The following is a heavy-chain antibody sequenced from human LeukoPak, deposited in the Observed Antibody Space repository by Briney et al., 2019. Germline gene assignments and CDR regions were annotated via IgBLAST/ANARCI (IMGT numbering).Heavy chain of an antibody. Sequence: GGSLRLSCAASGFTFNNYAMSWVRQAPGKGLEWVSAISGSGGSTYYADPLKGRFTISRDNSNNTLYLQMNSLRAEDTAVYYCAKGSHYYGSSGYLRRRPVYYFDYWGQGTLVTVSS. V-gene: IGHV3-23*01. J-gene: IGHJ4*02. D-gene: IGHD3-22*01. CDR1: GFTFNNYA. CDR3: AKGSHYYGSSGYLRRRPVYYFDY. CDR2: ISGSGGST.